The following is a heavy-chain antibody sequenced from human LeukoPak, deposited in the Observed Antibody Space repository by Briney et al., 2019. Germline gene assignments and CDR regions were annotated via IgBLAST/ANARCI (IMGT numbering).Heavy chain of an antibody. CDR1: GYSFTSYW. J-gene: IGHJ4*02. D-gene: IGHD6-19*01. Sequence: ESLKISLKCSGYSFTSYWIALGRQMPGKGLGGVGIIYPGDSDNRYSPSFQGQVTISADKSIRTAYLQWSTLKASDTAMYYCARRSSGGKDFDYWGQGTLVTVSS. CDR2: IYPGDSDN. V-gene: IGHV5-51*01. CDR3: ARRSSGGKDFDY.